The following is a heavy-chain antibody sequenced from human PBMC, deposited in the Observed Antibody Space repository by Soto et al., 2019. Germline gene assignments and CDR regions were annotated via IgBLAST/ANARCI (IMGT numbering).Heavy chain of an antibody. D-gene: IGHD5-18*01. J-gene: IGHJ4*02. CDR3: ARGDTAMPSR. Sequence: PSETLSLTCSVSGDSISNSRFYWAWIRQPPGEGLEWIGSIYHTGNAYYKTSLKSRVTISVDTSKNQFSLKLSFVNAADTAVYYCARGDTAMPSRWGQGTLVTVSS. CDR2: IYHTGNA. V-gene: IGHV4-39*02. CDR1: GDSISNSRFY.